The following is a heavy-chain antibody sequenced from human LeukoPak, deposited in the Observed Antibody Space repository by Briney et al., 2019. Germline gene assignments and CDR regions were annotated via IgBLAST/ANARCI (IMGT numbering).Heavy chain of an antibody. CDR2: INSDGSST. CDR1: GFTFSSYW. CDR3: AGDIAVAGNHFDY. Sequence: GGSLRLSCAASGFTFSSYWMHWARQAPGKGLVWVSRINSDGSSTNYADSVKGRFTISRDNAKNTLYLQMNSLRAEDTAMYYCAGDIAVAGNHFDYWGQGTLVTVSS. J-gene: IGHJ4*02. V-gene: IGHV3-74*01. D-gene: IGHD6-19*01.